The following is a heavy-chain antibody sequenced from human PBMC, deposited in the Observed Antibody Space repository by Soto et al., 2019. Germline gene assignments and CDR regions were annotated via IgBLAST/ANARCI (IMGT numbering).Heavy chain of an antibody. CDR3: ARLESLAGMLFN. V-gene: IGHV1-3*01. CDR1: GYTFTSYA. CDR2: INAGNGNT. J-gene: IGHJ4*02. D-gene: IGHD6-19*01. Sequence: GASVKVSCKASGYTFTSYAMHWVRQAPGQRLEWMGWINAGNGNTKYSQKFQGRVTITRDTSASTAYMELSSLRSEDTAVYYCARLESLAGMLFNWGQGTLVNVSS.